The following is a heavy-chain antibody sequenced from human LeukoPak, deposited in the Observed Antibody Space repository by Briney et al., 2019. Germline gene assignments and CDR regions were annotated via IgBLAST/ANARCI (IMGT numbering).Heavy chain of an antibody. CDR1: GFTSTTST. D-gene: IGHD1-1*01. Sequence: SVKVSCKASGFTSTTSTMQWVRQARGQRLEWIGWIVVGSGDTNYAEKFQERVTITRDMSTSTVYMELSSLRSDDTAVYYCAADQPRYPDAFDIWGQGTMVTVSS. V-gene: IGHV1-58*02. CDR2: IVVGSGDT. J-gene: IGHJ3*02. CDR3: AADQPRYPDAFDI.